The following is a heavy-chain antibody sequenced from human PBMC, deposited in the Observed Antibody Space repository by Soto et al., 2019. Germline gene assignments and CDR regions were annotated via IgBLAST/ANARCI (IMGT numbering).Heavy chain of an antibody. CDR3: VSQRTSVLTQAYFDY. V-gene: IGHV4-34*01. CDR1: GGSFSGYY. Sequence: SETLSLTCAVYGGSFSGYYWSWIRQPPGKGLEWIGEINHGGSTNYNPSVKSRVTISVDTSKNQFTLNLNSVTASDTAVYFCVSQRTSVLTQAYFDYWG. J-gene: IGHJ4*01. CDR2: INHGGST. D-gene: IGHD2-8*01.